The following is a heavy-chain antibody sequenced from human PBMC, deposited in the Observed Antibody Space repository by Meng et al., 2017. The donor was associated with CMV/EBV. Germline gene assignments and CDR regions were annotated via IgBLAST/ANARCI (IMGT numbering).Heavy chain of an antibody. CDR1: RGSISSYC. CDR2: IYYSGST. Sequence: QVLPQVSDPGLVSASGTLPLTCTCSRGSISSYCVSWIRQPSGKGLEWIGYIYYSGSTNYNPSLKSRVTISVDTSKIQFSLKLSSVTAADTAVYYCARGYYDFWSGYYGVGYFDYWGQGTLVTVSS. J-gene: IGHJ4*02. D-gene: IGHD3-3*01. CDR3: ARGYYDFWSGYYGVGYFDY. V-gene: IGHV4-59*01.